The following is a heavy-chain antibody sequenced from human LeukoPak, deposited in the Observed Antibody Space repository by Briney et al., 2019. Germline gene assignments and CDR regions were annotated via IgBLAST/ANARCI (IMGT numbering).Heavy chain of an antibody. Sequence: SVKVSCKASGGTFSSYAISWVRQAPGQGLEWMGRIIPILGIASYAQKFQGRVTITADKSTSTAYMELSSLRSEDTAVYYCARGGLLWFGELLDYWGQGTLVTVSS. V-gene: IGHV1-69*04. D-gene: IGHD3-10*01. CDR1: GGTFSSYA. CDR2: IIPILGIA. J-gene: IGHJ4*02. CDR3: ARGGLLWFGELLDY.